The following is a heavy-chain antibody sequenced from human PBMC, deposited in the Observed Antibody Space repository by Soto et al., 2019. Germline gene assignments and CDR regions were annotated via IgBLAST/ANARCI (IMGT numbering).Heavy chain of an antibody. CDR2: IFPGDSDT. D-gene: IGHD3-10*01. V-gene: IGHV5-51*04. J-gene: IGHJ6*02. CDR1: GYSFTNYW. Sequence: LKISCKGSGYSFTNYWIAWVRQMPGEGLEWMGLIFPGDSDTRYSPPFQGQVTFSVDKPISTAYMQWSSLRASDTAIYYCARGVIRGLIYYGMDVWGQGTTVTVSS. CDR3: ARGVIRGLIYYGMDV.